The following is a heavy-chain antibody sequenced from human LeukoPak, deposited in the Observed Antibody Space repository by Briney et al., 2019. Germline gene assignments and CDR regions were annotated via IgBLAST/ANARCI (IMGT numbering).Heavy chain of an antibody. D-gene: IGHD5-18*01. Sequence: PGGSLRLSCAASGFTFSSYAMTWVRQAPGKGLEWVSTASSSGSNTHYGDSVKGRFAISRDNSKNTLFLQMNSLRAEDTAVYYCAKDLRAYSTPFDYWGQGTLVTVSS. CDR2: ASSSGSNT. J-gene: IGHJ4*02. V-gene: IGHV3-23*01. CDR1: GFTFSSYA. CDR3: AKDLRAYSTPFDY.